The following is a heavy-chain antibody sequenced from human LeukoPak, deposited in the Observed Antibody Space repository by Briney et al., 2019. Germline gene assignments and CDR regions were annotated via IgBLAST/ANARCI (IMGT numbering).Heavy chain of an antibody. CDR2: IIPIFGTA. J-gene: IGHJ4*02. Sequence: GASVKVSCKASGGTFSSYAISWVRQAPGQGLEWVGGIIPIFGTANYAQKFQGRVTTTADESTSTAYMELSSLRSEDTAVYYCACGGDIVVPGYWGQGTLVTVSS. V-gene: IGHV1-69*13. D-gene: IGHD2-2*01. CDR3: ACGGDIVVPGY. CDR1: GGTFSSYA.